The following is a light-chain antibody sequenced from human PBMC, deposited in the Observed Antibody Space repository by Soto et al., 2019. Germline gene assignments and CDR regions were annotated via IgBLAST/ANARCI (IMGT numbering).Light chain of an antibody. CDR1: SSDVGAFNF. CDR2: DVR. Sequence: QSALTQPASVSGSPGQSITISCTGTSSDVGAFNFVSWYQQQPGKAPKLVIYDVRHRPSGVSDRFSGSKSGNTASLTIYGLQAEDEADYYCTSHTTTSPPVLFGGGTKLTVL. V-gene: IGLV2-14*03. J-gene: IGLJ2*01. CDR3: TSHTTTSPPVL.